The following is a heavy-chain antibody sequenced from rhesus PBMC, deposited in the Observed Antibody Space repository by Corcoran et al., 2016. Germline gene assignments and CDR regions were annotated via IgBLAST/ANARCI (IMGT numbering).Heavy chain of an antibody. D-gene: IGHD6-13*01. CDR2: ISESGGTT. CDR3: TREGYTNSLDV. CDR1: GFTFSSYV. V-gene: IGHV3-100*01. Sequence: EVQLVESGGGLVKPGGSLRLSCVASGFTFSSYVMHWVRQAPGKGLGWGSVISESGGTTYYADSVKGRFTISRDNAKNSLFLQMNCLRAEDTAVYYCTREGYTNSLDVWGRGVLVTVSS. J-gene: IGHJ5-2*02.